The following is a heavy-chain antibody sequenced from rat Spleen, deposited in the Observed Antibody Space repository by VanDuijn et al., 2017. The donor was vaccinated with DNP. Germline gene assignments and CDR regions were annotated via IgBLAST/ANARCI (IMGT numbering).Heavy chain of an antibody. J-gene: IGHJ2*01. Sequence: EVQLVESGGGLVQPGRSLKLSCVASGFSFSDYDMAWVRQAPTKGLEWVACMSPTNRNSYYRDSVRGRFTVSRDDSTSTLYLQMDSLRSEDTATYYCTRGGTYYFDYWGQGVMVTVSS. CDR3: TRGGTYYFDY. V-gene: IGHV5-25*01. CDR1: GFSFSDYD. CDR2: MSPTNRNS.